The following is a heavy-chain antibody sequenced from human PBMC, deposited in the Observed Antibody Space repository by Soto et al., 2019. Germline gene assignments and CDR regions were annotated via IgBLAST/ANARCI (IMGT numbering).Heavy chain of an antibody. CDR1: GFTFSNYE. J-gene: IGHJ4*02. Sequence: GGSLRLSCVASGFTFSNYEMNWVRQAPGKGLEWVSYISSVASTIYYADSVKGRFTISRDNDKDSLFLQMNSLRAEDTAVYYCARDLRTTYYFDYWGQGTLVTVSS. CDR2: ISSVASTI. V-gene: IGHV3-48*03. D-gene: IGHD4-17*01. CDR3: ARDLRTTYYFDY.